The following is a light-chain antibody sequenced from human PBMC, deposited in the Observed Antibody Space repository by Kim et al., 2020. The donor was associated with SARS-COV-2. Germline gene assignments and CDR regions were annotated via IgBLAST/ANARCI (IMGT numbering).Light chain of an antibody. Sequence: QSALTQPASVSGSPGQSITISCTGTSSDVGGYNYVSWYQQHPGKAPKLMIYDVSNRPSGVSNRFSGSKSGNTASLTTSGLQAEDEADYYCSSYTSSSTNWVFGGGTQLTVL. CDR2: DVS. CDR3: SSYTSSSTNWV. V-gene: IGLV2-14*03. J-gene: IGLJ3*02. CDR1: SSDVGGYNY.